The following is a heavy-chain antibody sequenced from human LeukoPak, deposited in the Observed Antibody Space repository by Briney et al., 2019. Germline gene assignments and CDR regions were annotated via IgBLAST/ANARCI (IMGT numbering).Heavy chain of an antibody. CDR2: IRDDSSLK. CDR1: GVTFSGFE. CDR3: ARRFRD. V-gene: IGHV3-48*03. D-gene: IGHD5-24*01. Sequence: TGGSLRLSCVGSGVTFSGFEMNWVRQAPGKGLEWVSYIRDDSSLKTYADSVKARFTVSRDNAKNSLYLQMNSLRAEDTAIYYCARRFRDWGQGTLVTVSS. J-gene: IGHJ4*02.